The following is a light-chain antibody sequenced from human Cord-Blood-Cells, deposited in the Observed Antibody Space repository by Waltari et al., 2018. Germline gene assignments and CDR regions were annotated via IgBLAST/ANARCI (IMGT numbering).Light chain of an antibody. CDR1: SSDVGGYNY. J-gene: IGLJ3*02. CDR3: SSYAGSNNWV. CDR2: AVS. V-gene: IGLV2-8*01. Sequence: QSALTQPPSASGSPGPSVTISCTGTSSDVGGYNYVSWYQQHPGKAPKLMIYAVSKRRSRVPDRFPGSKSGNTASLTVSGLQAEDEADYYCSSYAGSNNWVFGGGTKLTVL.